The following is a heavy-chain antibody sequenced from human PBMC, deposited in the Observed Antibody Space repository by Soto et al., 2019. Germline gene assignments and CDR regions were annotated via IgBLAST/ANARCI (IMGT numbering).Heavy chain of an antibody. CDR2: IKTSGGSS. Sequence: QVHLAQSGPEVKRSGASVKISCKASGFIFTDWFMHWVRQAPGQGPEWMGIIKTSGGSSIYSQKFQDRVTMTRATSTSTRYLELSSLTSAAPAVYYCAKEGAIPGEVDAWGQGTLVTVSS. CDR3: AKEGAIPGEVDA. J-gene: IGHJ1*01. D-gene: IGHD2-21*01. V-gene: IGHV1-46*01. CDR1: GFIFTDWF.